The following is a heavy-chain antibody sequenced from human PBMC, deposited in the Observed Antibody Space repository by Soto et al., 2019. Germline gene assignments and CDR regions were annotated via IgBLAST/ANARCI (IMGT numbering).Heavy chain of an antibody. V-gene: IGHV3-48*01. J-gene: IGHJ4*02. Sequence: GGSLGLSCAASGFTFSSYSMHWVRQAPGKGLEWVSYISPSSSSIYYADSVKGRFTISRDNAKNSLYLQMNSLRAEDTAVYYCARVAYYYDSSGYFYWGQGTLVTVSS. D-gene: IGHD3-22*01. CDR2: ISPSSSSI. CDR3: ARVAYYYDSSGYFY. CDR1: GFTFSSYS.